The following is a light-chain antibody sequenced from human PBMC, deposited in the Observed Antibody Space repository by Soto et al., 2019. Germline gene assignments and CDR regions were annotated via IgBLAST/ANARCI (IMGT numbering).Light chain of an antibody. V-gene: IGKV1-39*01. CDR3: QQTFSTPRST. J-gene: IGKJ2*01. Sequence: DIQMTQSPSSLSASVGDRVTMTCRASQYINTYLNWYQQKPGKAPKVLIYAASRLQSGVPSRFSGSGAETDFTLTINNLQPEDFGVYYCQQTFSTPRSTFGQGTKLEIK. CDR1: QYINTY. CDR2: AAS.